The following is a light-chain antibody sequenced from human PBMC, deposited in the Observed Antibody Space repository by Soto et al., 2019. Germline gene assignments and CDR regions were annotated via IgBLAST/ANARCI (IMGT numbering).Light chain of an antibody. Sequence: QSVLTQPPSVSAAPGQKVTISCSGTSSNIGNNYVSWYRHFPETAPKLLIYEDITRPSEFLSRFSASKFGPSATLVFTGFQTGAGADYYCETWDNSLSFYVFATGTKVTVL. CDR2: EDI. CDR3: ETWDNSLSFYV. V-gene: IGLV1-51*02. J-gene: IGLJ1*01. CDR1: SSNIGNNY.